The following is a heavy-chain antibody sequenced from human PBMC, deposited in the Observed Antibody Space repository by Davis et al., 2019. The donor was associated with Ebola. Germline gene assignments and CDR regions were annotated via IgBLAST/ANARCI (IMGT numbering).Heavy chain of an antibody. Sequence: GESLKISCAASGFTFSSYSMNWVRQAPGKGLEWISDIGSRGSPKYYADSVRDRFTISRDNAQNSVYLQMNSLRDEDTAVYYCTRPGRRDSPGYWGQGILVTVSS. D-gene: IGHD5-24*01. CDR2: IGSRGSPK. V-gene: IGHV3-48*02. J-gene: IGHJ4*02. CDR3: TRPGRRDSPGY. CDR1: GFTFSSYS.